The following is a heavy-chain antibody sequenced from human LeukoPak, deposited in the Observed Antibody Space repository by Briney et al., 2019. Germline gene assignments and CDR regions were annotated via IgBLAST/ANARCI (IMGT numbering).Heavy chain of an antibody. CDR1: GFTVSSNY. V-gene: IGHV3-66*01. J-gene: IGHJ4*02. CDR2: IYSGGST. Sequence: PGGSLRLSCAASGFTVSSNYMSWVRQAPGKGLEWVSVIYSGGSTYYADSVKGRFTISRDNSKNTLYLQMNSLRAEDTAVYYCARSNYGGNSYYFDYRGRGTLVTVSS. D-gene: IGHD4-23*01. CDR3: ARSNYGGNSYYFDY.